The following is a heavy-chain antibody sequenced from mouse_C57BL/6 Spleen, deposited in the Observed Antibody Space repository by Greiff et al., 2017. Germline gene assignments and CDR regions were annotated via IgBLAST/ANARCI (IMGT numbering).Heavy chain of an antibody. V-gene: IGHV5-4*01. Sequence: EVQLVEPGGGLVKPGGSLKLSCAASGFTFSSYAMSWVRQTPEKRLEWVATISDGGSYTYYPDNVKGRFTISRDNAKNNLYLQMSHLKSEDTAMYYCARDSWGFAYWGQGTLVTVSA. CDR3: ARDSWGFAY. CDR2: ISDGGSYT. CDR1: GFTFSSYA. D-gene: IGHD1-1*01. J-gene: IGHJ3*01.